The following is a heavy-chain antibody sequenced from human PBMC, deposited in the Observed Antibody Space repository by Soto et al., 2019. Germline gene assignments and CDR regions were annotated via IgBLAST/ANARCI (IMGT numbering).Heavy chain of an antibody. CDR2: IFSNDEK. D-gene: IGHD1-26*01. J-gene: IGHJ4*02. CDR1: GFSLSNARMG. CDR3: ARTPLSGSYSLYYFDY. V-gene: IGHV2-26*01. Sequence: QVTLKESGPVLVKPTETLTLTCTVSGFSLSNARMGVSWIRQPPGKALEWLAHIFSNDEKSYSTSLKSRLTISKDTSKSQVVLTMTNMDPVDTATYYCARTPLSGSYSLYYFDYWGQGTLVTVSS.